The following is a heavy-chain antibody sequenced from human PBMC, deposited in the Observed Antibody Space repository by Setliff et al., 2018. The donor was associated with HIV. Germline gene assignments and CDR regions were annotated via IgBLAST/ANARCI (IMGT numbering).Heavy chain of an antibody. J-gene: IGHJ4*02. Sequence: ASVKVSCKASGYTFNDYYIHWVRQAPGQGLEWMAWINPYTRDTNYAQKFQGRVTVTRDTSISTIYMELSGLRSDDTAVYYCARDRDHDFDHWGQGTLVSVSS. CDR1: GYTFNDYY. V-gene: IGHV1-2*02. CDR3: ARDRDHDFDH. CDR2: INPYTRDT.